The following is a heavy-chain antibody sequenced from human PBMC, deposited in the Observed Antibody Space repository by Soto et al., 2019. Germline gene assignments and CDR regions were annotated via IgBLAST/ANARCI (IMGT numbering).Heavy chain of an antibody. D-gene: IGHD3-9*01. CDR3: ARDFSGFEYFDF. Sequence: QVQLVESGGGVVQPGRSLRLSCAASGFSFGDYAMHWVRQAPGRGPEWLALISFNGINTYYADSVRGRFTISRDNSKNTLFLQMNTLRAEDTAVYYCARDFSGFEYFDFWGQGTLVTVSS. CDR2: ISFNGINT. CDR1: GFSFGDYA. V-gene: IGHV3-30-3*01. J-gene: IGHJ4*02.